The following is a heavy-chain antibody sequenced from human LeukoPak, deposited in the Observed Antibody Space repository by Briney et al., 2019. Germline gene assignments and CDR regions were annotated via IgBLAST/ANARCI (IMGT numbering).Heavy chain of an antibody. V-gene: IGHV4-59*01. D-gene: IGHD4-17*01. J-gene: IGHJ3*02. CDR1: GRSISSYY. CDR2: IYYSGST. CDR3: ARSTMTTVTTRPFDI. Sequence: SETLSLTCTVSGRSISSYYWSWIRQPPGKGLEWIGYIYYSGSTNYNPSLKSRVTISVDTSKNQFSLKLSSVTAADTAVYYCARSTMTTVTTRPFDIWGQGTMVTVSS.